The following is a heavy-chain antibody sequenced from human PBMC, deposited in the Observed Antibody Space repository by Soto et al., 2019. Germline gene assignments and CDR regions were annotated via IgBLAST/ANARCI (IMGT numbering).Heavy chain of an antibody. CDR1: GFTFRNYD. Sequence: EVQLVESGGGLVQPGGALRLSCESSGFTFRNYDMHWIRQGTGKGLEWVSGISAAGDPDYADSVEGRFTISRENAQNSFFLQMNSLRVGETAVYYCARTDRDFYGLGVWGQGTTVIVTS. CDR2: ISAAGDP. V-gene: IGHV3-13*05. J-gene: IGHJ6*02. CDR3: ARTDRDFYGLGV.